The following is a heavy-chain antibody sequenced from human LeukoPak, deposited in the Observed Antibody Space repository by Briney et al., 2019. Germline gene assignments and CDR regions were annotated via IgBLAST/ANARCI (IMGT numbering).Heavy chain of an antibody. CDR3: ASQPRYYDILTGYYQTANWFDP. J-gene: IGHJ5*02. CDR2: ISSSGSTI. V-gene: IGHV3-11*01. CDR1: GFTVSSNY. D-gene: IGHD3-9*01. Sequence: KSGGSLRLSCAASGFTVSSNYMSWIRQAPGKGLEWVSYISSSGSTIYYADTVKGRFTISRDNAKNSLYLQMNSLRAEDTAVYYCASQPRYYDILTGYYQTANWFDPWGQGTLVTVSS.